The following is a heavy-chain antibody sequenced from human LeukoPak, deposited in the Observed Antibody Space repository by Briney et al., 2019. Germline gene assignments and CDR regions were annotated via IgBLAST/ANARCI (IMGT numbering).Heavy chain of an antibody. CDR3: ARTGYSSGWYGWEGIFDY. J-gene: IGHJ4*02. D-gene: IGHD6-19*01. Sequence: PSETLSLTCAVYGGSFSGYYWGWIRQPPGKGLEWIGSIYDSGSTYYNPSLKSRVTISVDTSKNQFSLKLSSVTAADTAVYYCARTGYSSGWYGWEGIFDYWGQGTLVTVSS. V-gene: IGHV4-34*01. CDR2: IYDSGST. CDR1: GGSFSGYY.